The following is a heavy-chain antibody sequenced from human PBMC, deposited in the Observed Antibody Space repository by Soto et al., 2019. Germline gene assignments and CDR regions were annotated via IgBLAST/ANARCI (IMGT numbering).Heavy chain of an antibody. Sequence: EVQLVESGGGLVQPGGSLRLSCAASGFTLSSYWMNWVRLAPGKGLEWVANIKQDGSQENYVDSVKGRFTISRDNAKNSLYLQMSSLRAEDTAVYYCMTSVTTHDYWGQGTLVTVSS. CDR3: MTSVTTHDY. CDR2: IKQDGSQE. V-gene: IGHV3-7*01. CDR1: GFTLSSYW. J-gene: IGHJ4*02. D-gene: IGHD4-17*01.